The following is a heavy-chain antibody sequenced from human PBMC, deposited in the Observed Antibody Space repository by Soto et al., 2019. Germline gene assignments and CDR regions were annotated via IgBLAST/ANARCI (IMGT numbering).Heavy chain of an antibody. CDR1: GFTFSSSG. Sequence: QVQLVESGGGVVQPGRSLRLSCAASGFTFSSSGMHWVRQAPGKGLEWVAVTSYDGSSGYYADSVRGRFTISRDNSKNTLDMQMNSLRAEDTAVYYCATSPPAVAGYFDYWGQGTLVTVSS. D-gene: IGHD6-19*01. CDR3: ATSPPAVAGYFDY. J-gene: IGHJ4*02. V-gene: IGHV3-30*03. CDR2: TSYDGSSG.